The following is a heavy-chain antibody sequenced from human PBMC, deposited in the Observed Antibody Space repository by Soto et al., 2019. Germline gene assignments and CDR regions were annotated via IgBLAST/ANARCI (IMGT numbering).Heavy chain of an antibody. Sequence: QVQLVESGGGVVQPGRSLRLSCAASGFTFSSYGMHWVRQAPGKGLEWVAVIWYDGSNKYYADSVKGRFTISRDNSKNTLYLQMNSLRAEDTAVYYCARDLEQQLPRDYFDYWGQGTLVTVSS. V-gene: IGHV3-33*01. CDR3: ARDLEQQLPRDYFDY. J-gene: IGHJ4*02. CDR1: GFTFSSYG. D-gene: IGHD6-13*01. CDR2: IWYDGSNK.